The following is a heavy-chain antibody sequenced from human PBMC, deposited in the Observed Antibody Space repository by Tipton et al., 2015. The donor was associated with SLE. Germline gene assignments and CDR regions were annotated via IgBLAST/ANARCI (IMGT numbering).Heavy chain of an antibody. CDR3: AKDGLLGYFEY. D-gene: IGHD7-27*01. Sequence: SLRLSCAASGFTFNTYAVSWVRRAPGKGLEWVSSIDSSGDNAYYPDSVKGRFTISRDNSKNILYLQMNSLRADDTAIYYCAKDGLLGYFEYWGQGTLVTVSS. CDR1: GFTFNTYA. J-gene: IGHJ4*02. V-gene: IGHV3-23*01. CDR2: IDSSGDNA.